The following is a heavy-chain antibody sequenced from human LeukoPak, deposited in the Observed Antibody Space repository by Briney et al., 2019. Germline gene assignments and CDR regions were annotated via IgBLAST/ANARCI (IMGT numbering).Heavy chain of an antibody. V-gene: IGHV1-2*02. J-gene: IGHJ5*02. CDR2: INPNSGGT. Sequence: GASVKVSCKASGYTFTGYYMHWVRQAPGQGLEWMGWINPNSGGTNYAQKFQGRVTMTRDTSISTAYMELSRLRSDDTAVYCCARGEALGYCSSTSCHNWFDPWGQGTLVTVSS. CDR3: ARGEALGYCSSTSCHNWFDP. D-gene: IGHD2-2*01. CDR1: GYTFTGYY.